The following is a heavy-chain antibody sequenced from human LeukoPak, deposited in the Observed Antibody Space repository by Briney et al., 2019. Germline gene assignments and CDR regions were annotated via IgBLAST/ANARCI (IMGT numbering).Heavy chain of an antibody. Sequence: GRSLRLSCAASGFTFSSYGMHWVRQAPGKGLEGVAVISYDGSNKYYADSVKGRFTISRDNSKNTLYLQMNSLRAEDTAVYSCAKDRGGYHYYYYGMDVWGQGTTVTVSS. CDR1: GFTFSSYG. J-gene: IGHJ6*02. V-gene: IGHV3-30*18. CDR2: ISYDGSNK. D-gene: IGHD3-22*01. CDR3: AKDRGGYHYYYYGMDV.